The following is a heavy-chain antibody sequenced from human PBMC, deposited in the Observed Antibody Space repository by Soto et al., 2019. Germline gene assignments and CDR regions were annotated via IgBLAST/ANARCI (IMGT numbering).Heavy chain of an antibody. D-gene: IGHD6-19*01. CDR2: IKQDGSEK. CDR1: GFTFSSYW. CDR3: ARDFIAVAVKSVWFDP. J-gene: IGHJ5*02. V-gene: IGHV3-7*01. Sequence: GGSLRLSCAASGFTFSSYWMSWVRQAPGKGLEWVANIKQDGSEKYYVDSVKGRFTISRDNAKNSLYLQMNSLRAEDTAVYYCARDFIAVAVKSVWFDPWGQGTLVNVSS.